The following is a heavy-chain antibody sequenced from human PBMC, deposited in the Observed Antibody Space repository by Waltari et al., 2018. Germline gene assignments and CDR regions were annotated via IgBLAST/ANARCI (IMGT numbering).Heavy chain of an antibody. J-gene: IGHJ4*02. CDR2: MSGGGGDR. CDR1: GFALSKSS. Sequence: EVKLVESGGDLKQPGGSLTLSCAASGFALSKSSMSSVLQAPGKGLQWVSVMSGGGGDRNYADSGKGRFTISRDNSKNTVYLVMNSLRSEDTAVYYCAKNAGYGSGSYYPDYWGQGTLVTVSS. V-gene: IGHV3-23*04. CDR3: AKNAGYGSGSYYPDY. D-gene: IGHD3-10*01.